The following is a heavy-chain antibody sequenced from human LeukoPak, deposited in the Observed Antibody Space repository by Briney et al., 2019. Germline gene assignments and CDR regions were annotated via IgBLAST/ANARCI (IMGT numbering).Heavy chain of an antibody. V-gene: IGHV4-59*08. D-gene: IGHD6-19*01. J-gene: IGHJ4*02. Sequence: SETLSLTCTVSGGSISSYYWSWIRQPPGKGLEWIGYIYYSGSTNYNPSLKSRATISVDTSKNQFSLKLSSVTAADTAVYYCARKSASGWYYFDYWGQGTLVTVSS. CDR3: ARKSASGWYYFDY. CDR1: GGSISSYY. CDR2: IYYSGST.